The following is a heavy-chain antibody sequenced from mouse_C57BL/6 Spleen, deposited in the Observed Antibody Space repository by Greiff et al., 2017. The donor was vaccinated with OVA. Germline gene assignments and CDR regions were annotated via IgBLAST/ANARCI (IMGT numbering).Heavy chain of an antibody. CDR2: ISYDGSN. Sequence: ESGPGLVKPSQSLSLTCSVTGYSITSGYYWNWIRQFPGNKLEWMGYISYDGSNNYNPSLKNRISITRDTSKNQFFLKLNSVTTEDTATYYCARESSYPSWYFDVWGTGTTVTVSS. V-gene: IGHV3-6*01. J-gene: IGHJ1*03. D-gene: IGHD1-1*01. CDR3: ARESSYPSWYFDV. CDR1: GYSITSGYY.